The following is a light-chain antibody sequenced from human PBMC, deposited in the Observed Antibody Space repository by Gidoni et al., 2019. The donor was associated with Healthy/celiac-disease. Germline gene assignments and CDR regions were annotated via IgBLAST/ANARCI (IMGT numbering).Light chain of an antibody. V-gene: IGKV1-5*03. CDR2: KAS. Sequence: IQMTQPPSTLSASVGDRVTITCRASQSISRLLAWYQQNPGKPTTLRIYKASSLESGGPSRFSGSGSGTEFTLTISILQPYDFSTYYCQQYNSYSPAFGGGTKVEIK. CDR1: QSISRL. CDR3: QQYNSYSPA. J-gene: IGKJ4*01.